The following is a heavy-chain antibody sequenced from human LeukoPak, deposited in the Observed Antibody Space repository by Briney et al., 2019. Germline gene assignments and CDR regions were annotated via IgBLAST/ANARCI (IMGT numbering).Heavy chain of an antibody. J-gene: IGHJ4*02. CDR2: ISSSITYI. D-gene: IGHD2-21*01. CDR3: ARGRVVVVGAPSDY. V-gene: IGHV3-21*01. Sequence: GGSLRLSCAASGFTFSSYSMNWVRQAPGKGLEWVSSISSSITYIYYADSVKGRFTISRDNAKNTLYLQMGSLRAEDMAVYYCARGRVVVVGAPSDYWGQGTLVTVSS. CDR1: GFTFSSYS.